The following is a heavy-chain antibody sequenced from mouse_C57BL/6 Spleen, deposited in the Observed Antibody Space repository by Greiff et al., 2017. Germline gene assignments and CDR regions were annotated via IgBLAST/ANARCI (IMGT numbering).Heavy chain of an antibody. Sequence: VQLQQSGPGLVKPSQSLSLTCSVTGYSITSGYYWNWIRQFPGNKLEWMGYISYDGSNNYNPSLKNRISITRDTSKNQFFLKLNSVTTEDTATYYCARERLTVPWYFDVWGTGTTVTVSS. CDR2: ISYDGSN. CDR3: ARERLTVPWYFDV. J-gene: IGHJ1*03. CDR1: GYSITSGYY. V-gene: IGHV3-6*01. D-gene: IGHD3-2*02.